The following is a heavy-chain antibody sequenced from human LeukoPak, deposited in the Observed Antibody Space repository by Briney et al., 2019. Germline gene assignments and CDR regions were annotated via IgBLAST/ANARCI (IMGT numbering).Heavy chain of an antibody. D-gene: IGHD3-10*01. CDR3: ARGHYGSGTGTYPD. CDR2: IYYSGST. J-gene: IGHJ4*02. V-gene: IGHV4-59*01. CDR1: GASLSPNY. Sequence: SETLSLTCTVSGASLSPNYWSWIRPPPGKGLEWIGYIYYSGSTDYNPSLKSRVTISVDTSKNQVSLKLNSVTAADTAVYYCARGHYGSGTGTYPDWGQGTLVTVSS.